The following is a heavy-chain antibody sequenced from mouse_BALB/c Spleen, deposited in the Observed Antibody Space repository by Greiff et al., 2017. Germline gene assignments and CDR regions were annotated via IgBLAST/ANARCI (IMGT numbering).Heavy chain of an antibody. CDR2: IRNKANGYTT. Sequence: EVQRVESGGGLVQPGGSLRLSCATSGFTFTDYYMSWVRQPPGKALEWLGFIRNKANGYTTEYSASVKGRFTISRDNSQSILYLQMNTLRAEDSATYYCARAPYYYGSSPYAMDYWGQGTSVTVSS. CDR3: ARAPYYYGSSPYAMDY. J-gene: IGHJ4*01. V-gene: IGHV7-3*02. D-gene: IGHD1-1*01. CDR1: GFTFTDYY.